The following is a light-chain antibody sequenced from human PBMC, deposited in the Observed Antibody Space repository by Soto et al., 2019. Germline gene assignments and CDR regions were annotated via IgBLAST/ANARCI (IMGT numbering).Light chain of an antibody. CDR1: QTISIF. V-gene: IGKV1-39*01. CDR3: QQLNSYPIT. CDR2: GAS. J-gene: IGKJ5*01. Sequence: DIQMTQSPSSLSASVGDRVTITCRASQTISIFLNWYQQKPGKAPKLLIYGASTLQSGVPSRFSGSGSGTDFTLTISSLQPEDFATYYCQQLNSYPITFGQGTRLEIK.